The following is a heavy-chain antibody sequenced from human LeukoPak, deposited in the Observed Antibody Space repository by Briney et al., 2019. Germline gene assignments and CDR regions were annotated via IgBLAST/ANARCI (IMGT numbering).Heavy chain of an antibody. CDR2: ISGEGSRT. CDR1: GFTFSAYW. D-gene: IGHD5-18*01. CDR3: TRVGYIDAGIDY. J-gene: IGHJ4*02. V-gene: IGHV3-74*01. Sequence: GGSLRLSCAASGFTFSAYWMHWVRHVPGKGLVWVSRISGEGSRTTYADPVKGRFTISRDNAKNSLYLPINSLRDEDTDIYYCTRVGYIDAGIDYWGQATLVTVSS.